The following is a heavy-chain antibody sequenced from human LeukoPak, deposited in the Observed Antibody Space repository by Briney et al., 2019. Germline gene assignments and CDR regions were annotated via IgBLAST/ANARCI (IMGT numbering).Heavy chain of an antibody. V-gene: IGHV3-9*01. J-gene: IGHJ6*02. CDR1: GFTFDDYA. Sequence: PGGSLRLSCAASGFTFDDYAMHWVRQAPGKGLEWVSGISWNSGSIGYADSVKGRFTISRDNSKNTLYLQMNSLRAEDTAVYYCAKDLKWLAYYYYGMDVWGQGTTVTVSS. CDR2: ISWNSGSI. CDR3: AKDLKWLAYYYYGMDV. D-gene: IGHD6-19*01.